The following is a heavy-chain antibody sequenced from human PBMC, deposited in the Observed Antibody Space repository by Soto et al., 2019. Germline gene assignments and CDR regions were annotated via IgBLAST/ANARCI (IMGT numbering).Heavy chain of an antibody. CDR3: AKTLLLFGESNFDY. CDR2: ISYDGSNK. D-gene: IGHD3-10*01. J-gene: IGHJ4*02. Sequence: QVQLVESGGGVVQPGRSLRLSCAASGFTFSSYGMHWVRQAPGKGLEWVAVISYDGSNKYYADSVKGRFTISRDNSNNTLYLQMNSLRAEDTAVYYCAKTLLLFGESNFDYWGQGTLVTVSS. CDR1: GFTFSSYG. V-gene: IGHV3-30*18.